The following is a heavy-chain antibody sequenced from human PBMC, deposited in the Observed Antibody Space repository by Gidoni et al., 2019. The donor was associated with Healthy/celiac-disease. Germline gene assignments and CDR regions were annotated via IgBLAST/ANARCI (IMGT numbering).Heavy chain of an antibody. D-gene: IGHD2-15*01. J-gene: IGHJ6*02. CDR3: ARRAYCSGGSCYSVEFSLNYYGMDV. Sequence: GRSLRLSCAASGFTFSSYGMHWVRQAPGKGLEWVAVIWYDGSNKYYADSVKGRFTISRDNSKNTLYLQMNSLRAEDTAVYYCARRAYCSGGSCYSVEFSLNYYGMDVWGQGTTVTVSS. CDR2: IWYDGSNK. CDR1: GFTFSSYG. V-gene: IGHV3-33*01.